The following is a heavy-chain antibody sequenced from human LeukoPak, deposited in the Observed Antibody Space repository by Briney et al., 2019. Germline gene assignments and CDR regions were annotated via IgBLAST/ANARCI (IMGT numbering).Heavy chain of an antibody. J-gene: IGHJ4*02. D-gene: IGHD3-3*01. CDR3: AKGVKIFGVVITLDY. CDR1: GFTFSSYA. CDR2: ISGSGGST. V-gene: IGHV3-23*01. Sequence: GGSLRLSCAASGFTFSSYAMSWVRQAPGKGLEWVSAISGSGGSTYYADSVKGRFTISRDNSKNTLYLQMNSLRAEDTAVYYCAKGVKIFGVVITLDYWGQGTLITVSS.